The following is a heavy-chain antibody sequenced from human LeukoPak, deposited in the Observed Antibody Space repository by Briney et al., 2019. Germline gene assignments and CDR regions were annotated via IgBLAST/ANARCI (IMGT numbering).Heavy chain of an antibody. CDR3: ARGGGLVPGTWFDP. D-gene: IGHD6-19*01. J-gene: IGHJ5*02. V-gene: IGHV1-18*01. CDR2: ISAYNGNT. CDR1: GYTFTNFV. Sequence: ASVKVSCKASGYTFTNFVISWVRQAPGQGLEWVGWISAYNGNTNYAQEFQGRVTMTTDASTSTAYLELRSLRSDDTAVYYCARGGGLVPGTWFDPWGQGTLVTVSS.